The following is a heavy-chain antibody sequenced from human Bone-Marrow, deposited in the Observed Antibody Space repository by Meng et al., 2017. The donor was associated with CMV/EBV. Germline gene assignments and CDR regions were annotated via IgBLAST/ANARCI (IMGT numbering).Heavy chain of an antibody. V-gene: IGHV3-21*01. CDR2: ISSSSSYI. Sequence: GESLKISCAASGFTFSSYSMNWVRQAPGKGLEWVSSISSSSSYIYYADSVKGRFTISRDNAKNSLYLQMNSLRAEDTAVYYCARDSPENWGQGTLVTVLL. J-gene: IGHJ4*02. CDR3: ARDSPEN. CDR1: GFTFSSYS.